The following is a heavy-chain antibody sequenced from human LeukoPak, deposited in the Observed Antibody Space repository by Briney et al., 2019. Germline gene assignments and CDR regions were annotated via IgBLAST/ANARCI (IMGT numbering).Heavy chain of an antibody. CDR2: IRYEGSNK. CDR1: GFTFSSYG. D-gene: IGHD4-23*01. V-gene: IGHV3-30*02. CDR3: AKDNPTVVTPASWFDP. J-gene: IGHJ5*02. Sequence: PGGSLRLSCAASGFTFSSYGMHWVRQAPGKGLEGVAFIRYEGSNKYYADSVKGRFTISRDNSKNTLYLQMNSLRAEDRAVYYCAKDNPTVVTPASWFDPWGQETLVTVSS.